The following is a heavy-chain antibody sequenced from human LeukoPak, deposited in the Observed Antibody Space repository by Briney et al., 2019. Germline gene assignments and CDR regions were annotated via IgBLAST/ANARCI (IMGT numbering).Heavy chain of an antibody. CDR1: GFTFSSYA. D-gene: IGHD4-23*01. CDR2: ISYDGSNK. V-gene: IGHV3-30*04. CDR3: ARDGLTTVENYFDY. Sequence: GRSLRLSCAASGFTFSSYAMHWVRQAPGKGLEWVAVISYDGSNKYYADSVKGRFTISRDNSKNTLYLQMNSLRAEDTAVYYCARDGLTTVENYFDYWGQGTLVTVSS. J-gene: IGHJ4*02.